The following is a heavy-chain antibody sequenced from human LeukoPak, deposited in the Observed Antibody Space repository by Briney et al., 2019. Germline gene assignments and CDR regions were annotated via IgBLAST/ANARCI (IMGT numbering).Heavy chain of an antibody. J-gene: IGHJ4*02. Sequence: HPGGSLRLSCAASGFTFSNYAMRWVRQAPGKGLEWVSVIYSGGSTYYADSVKGRFTISRDNSKNTLYLQMNSLRAEDTAVYYCARVLTGYYSHWGQGTLVSVSS. CDR3: ARVLTGYYSH. CDR1: GFTFSNYA. D-gene: IGHD3-9*01. V-gene: IGHV3-53*01. CDR2: IYSGGST.